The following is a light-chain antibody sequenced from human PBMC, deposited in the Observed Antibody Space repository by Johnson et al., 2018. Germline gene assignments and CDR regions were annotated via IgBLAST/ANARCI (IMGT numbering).Light chain of an antibody. CDR3: GTWGSSLLAGNV. CDR1: SSNIGNNY. J-gene: IGLJ1*01. CDR2: ENN. Sequence: QSVLTQPPSVSAAPGQKVTISCSGSSSNIGNNYVSWYQQPPGTAPKLPLYENNKRPSGIPDRFSGPKSGTSATLGITGLQSGDEADYYCGTWGSSLLAGNVFGTGTTVTVL. V-gene: IGLV1-51*02.